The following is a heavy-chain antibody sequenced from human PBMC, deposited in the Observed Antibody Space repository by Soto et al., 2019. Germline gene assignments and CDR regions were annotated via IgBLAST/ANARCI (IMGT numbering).Heavy chain of an antibody. D-gene: IGHD2-21*01. J-gene: IGHJ5*02. CDR1: GFTFSTYW. Sequence: PGGSLRLSCVASGFTFSTYWMHWVRQTPGEGLVWVSHTDSDGTFTTYADSVKGRFTISRDNAKSTLYLQMNSLRAEDTGVYYCVRDMQLWRLDAWGQGTRVTVSS. CDR3: VRDMQLWRLDA. CDR2: TDSDGTFT. V-gene: IGHV3-74*01.